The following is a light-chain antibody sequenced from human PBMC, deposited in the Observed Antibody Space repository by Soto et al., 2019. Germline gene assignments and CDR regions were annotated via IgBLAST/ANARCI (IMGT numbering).Light chain of an antibody. CDR2: GAS. CDR1: QSVSSSY. V-gene: IGKV3-20*01. J-gene: IGKJ5*01. Sequence: EIVLTQSPGTLSLSPGERATLSCRASQSVSSSYLAWSQQKPGQAPRLLIYGASSRATGIPDRFSGSGSGTDFTLTISRLEPEDFAVYYCQQDGSSPPITFGQGTRLEIK. CDR3: QQDGSSPPIT.